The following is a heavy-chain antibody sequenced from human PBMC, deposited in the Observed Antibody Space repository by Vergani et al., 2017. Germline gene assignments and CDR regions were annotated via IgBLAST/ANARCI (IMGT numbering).Heavy chain of an antibody. CDR1: GYSFTTYW. CDR3: GRGDYGDYLYLNY. D-gene: IGHD4-17*01. CDR2: IYPGDSDT. V-gene: IGHV5-51*03. Sequence: EVPLVQSGAEVKTPGESLKISCQGSGYSFTTYWIGWVRQMPGKGLEWMGFIYPGDSDTSYSPSFQGQVTISADKSINTAYLQWSSLKASDTAMYYCGRGDYGDYLYLNYWGQGTLVTVSS. J-gene: IGHJ4*02.